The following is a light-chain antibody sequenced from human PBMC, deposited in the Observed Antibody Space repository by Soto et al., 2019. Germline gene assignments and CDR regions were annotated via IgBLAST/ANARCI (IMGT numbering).Light chain of an antibody. V-gene: IGLV2-14*03. J-gene: IGLJ1*01. CDR2: DVN. Sequence: QSVLTQPASVSGSPGQSIAISCTGTSSDVGAYNYVSWYQQHPGKAPKLMIYDVNNRPSGVSNRFSVSKSGNTASLTISWLQAEDEADYYCCSYTTSSTYVFGTGTKVTVL. CDR1: SSDVGAYNY. CDR3: CSYTTSSTYV.